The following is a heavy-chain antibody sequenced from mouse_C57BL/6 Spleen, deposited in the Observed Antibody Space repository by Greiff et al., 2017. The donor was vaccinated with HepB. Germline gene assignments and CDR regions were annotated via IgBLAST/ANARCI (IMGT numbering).Heavy chain of an antibody. V-gene: IGHV1-42*01. J-gene: IGHJ1*03. CDR3: ARSDV. CDR2: INPSTGGT. Sequence: EVKLVESGPELVKPGASVKISCKASGYSFTGYYMNWVKQSPEKSLEWIGEINPSTGGTTYNQKFKAKATLTVDKSSSTAYMQLKSLTSEDSAVYYCARSDVWGTGTTVTVSS. CDR1: GYSFTGYY.